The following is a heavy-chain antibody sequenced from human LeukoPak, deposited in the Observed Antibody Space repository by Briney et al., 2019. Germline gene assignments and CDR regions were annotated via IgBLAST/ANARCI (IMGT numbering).Heavy chain of an antibody. D-gene: IGHD6-19*01. Sequence: ASVKVSCKASGYTFTCYYMHWVRQAPGQGREWMGWINPNSGGTNYAQKFQGWVTMTRDTSISTAYMELSRLRSDDTAVYYCARGGTSSGWYVSWGQGTLVTVSS. V-gene: IGHV1-2*04. CDR1: GYTFTCYY. J-gene: IGHJ5*02. CDR3: ARGGTSSGWYVS. CDR2: INPNSGGT.